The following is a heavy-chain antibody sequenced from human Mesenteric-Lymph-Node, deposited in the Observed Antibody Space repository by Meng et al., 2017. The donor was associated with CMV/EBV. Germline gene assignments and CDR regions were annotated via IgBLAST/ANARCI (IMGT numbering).Heavy chain of an antibody. D-gene: IGHD2-2*01. V-gene: IGHV3-21*01. CDR2: ISSSSSYI. J-gene: IGHJ4*02. Sequence: GESLKISCAASGFTFSSYSMNWVRQAPGKGLEWVSSISSSSSYIYYADSVKGRFTISRDNAKNSLYLQMNSLRAEDTAVYYCAREGGIVVVPARFDYWGQGTLVTVSS. CDR1: GFTFSSYS. CDR3: AREGGIVVVPARFDY.